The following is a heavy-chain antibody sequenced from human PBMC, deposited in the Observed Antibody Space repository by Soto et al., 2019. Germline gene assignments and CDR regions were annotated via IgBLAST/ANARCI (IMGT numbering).Heavy chain of an antibody. V-gene: IGHV1-69*08. CDR3: AREGYYGSGSYRSDDEENWFDP. J-gene: IGHJ5*02. CDR2: IIPILGIA. Sequence: QVQLVQSGAEVKKPGSSVKVSCKASGGTFSSYTISWVRQAPGQGLEWMGRIIPILGIANYAQKFQGRVTITADNSTSTAYMELSSLRSEDTAVYYCAREGYYGSGSYRSDDEENWFDPWGQGTLVTVSS. D-gene: IGHD3-10*01. CDR1: GGTFSSYT.